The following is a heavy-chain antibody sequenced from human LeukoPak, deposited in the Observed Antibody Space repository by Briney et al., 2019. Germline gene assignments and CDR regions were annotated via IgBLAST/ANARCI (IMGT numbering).Heavy chain of an antibody. CDR1: GYTFNNYA. Sequence: GGALRLSCDASGYTFNNYAMNWVPQAPGKVLEWVSPISGSGGSSYYADSVKGRFSISIDNSNNTVYLQMNIRRADDTAIYYCARAAFYSSNYFDYWGQGALVAVSS. CDR2: ISGSGGSS. V-gene: IGHV3-23*01. J-gene: IGHJ4*02. CDR3: ARAAFYSSNYFDY. D-gene: IGHD3-3*02.